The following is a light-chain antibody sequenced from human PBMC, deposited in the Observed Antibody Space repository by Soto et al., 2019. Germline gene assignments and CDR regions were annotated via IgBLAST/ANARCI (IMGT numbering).Light chain of an antibody. CDR3: EAWDADLGGPF. Sequence: QSALTQPASVSGSPGQSITISCTGTSSDVGSHNFVSWYQQRPGKAPKLMIFEVTKRPSGVSSRFSASKSGNTASLTISGVQAEDEADYYCEAWDADLGGPFFGGGTKLTVL. V-gene: IGLV2-23*02. CDR1: SSDVGSHNF. CDR2: EVT. J-gene: IGLJ2*01.